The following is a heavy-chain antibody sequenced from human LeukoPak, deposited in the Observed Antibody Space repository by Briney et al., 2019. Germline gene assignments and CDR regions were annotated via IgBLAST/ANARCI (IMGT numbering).Heavy chain of an antibody. CDR1: GGSISSYY. J-gene: IGHJ4*02. CDR2: IYYSGST. V-gene: IGHV4-59*01. CDR3: AREMATGFDY. Sequence: SETLSLTCTVSGGSISSYYWSWIRQPPGKGLEWIGYIYYSGSTNYNPSLKRRVTISVDTSKNQFSLKLSSVTAADTAVYYCAREMATGFDYWGQGTLVTVSS. D-gene: IGHD5-24*01.